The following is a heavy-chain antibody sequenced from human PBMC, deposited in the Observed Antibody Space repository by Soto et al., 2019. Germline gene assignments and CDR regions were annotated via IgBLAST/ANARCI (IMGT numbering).Heavy chain of an antibody. D-gene: IGHD6-13*01. V-gene: IGHV3-33*01. CDR2: IWYDGSNK. CDR1: GFTFSSYG. CDR3: ARSEQQLVTRIYGMDV. J-gene: IGHJ6*02. Sequence: GGSLRLSCAASGFTFSSYGMHWVRQAPGKGLEWVAVIWYDGSNKYYADSVKGRFTISRDNSKNTLYLQMNSLRAEDTAVYYCARSEQQLVTRIYGMDVWGQGTTVTVSS.